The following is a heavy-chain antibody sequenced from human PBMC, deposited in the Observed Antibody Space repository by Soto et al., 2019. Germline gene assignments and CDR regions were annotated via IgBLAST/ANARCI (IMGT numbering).Heavy chain of an antibody. CDR2: ISAYNGNT. D-gene: IGHD2-2*01. CDR1: GYSCTSNG. Sequence: QAQLVQSGSEVKKPGASVKVSCKSSGYSCTSNGISCVRQAPGQGLEWMAWISAYNGNTDHAQKLQGRVTLTTDPSTSTAYMERRSLRSDDTAVYYCARAGHCSTTSCNNWFDPWGQGTLVTVSS. V-gene: IGHV1-18*01. J-gene: IGHJ5*02. CDR3: ARAGHCSTTSCNNWFDP.